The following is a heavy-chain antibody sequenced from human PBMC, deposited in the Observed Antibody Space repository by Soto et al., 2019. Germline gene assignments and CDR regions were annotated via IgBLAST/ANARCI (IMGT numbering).Heavy chain of an antibody. CDR3: ARGGAAADPNYYYYGMDV. D-gene: IGHD6-13*01. CDR1: GYTFTGYY. Sequence: ASVKVSCKASGYTFTGYYMHWVRQAPGQGLEWMGWINPNSGGTNYAQKFQGWVTMTRDTSISTAYMELSRLRSDDTAVYYCARGGAAADPNYYYYGMDVWGQGTTVTVSS. J-gene: IGHJ6*02. V-gene: IGHV1-2*04. CDR2: INPNSGGT.